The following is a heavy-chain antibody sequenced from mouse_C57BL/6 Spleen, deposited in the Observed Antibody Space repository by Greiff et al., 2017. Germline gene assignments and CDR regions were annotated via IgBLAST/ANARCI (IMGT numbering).Heavy chain of an antibody. Sequence: QVQLQQPGAELVMPGASVKLSCKASGYTFTSYWMHWVKQRPGQGLEWIGEIDPSDSYTNYNQKFKGKSTLTVDKSSSTAYMQLSSLTSEDSAVYYCARGGDLGCWGQGTTLAVAS. CDR2: IDPSDSYT. CDR3: ARGGDLGC. D-gene: IGHD3-2*02. CDR1: GYTFTSYW. V-gene: IGHV1-69*01. J-gene: IGHJ2*01.